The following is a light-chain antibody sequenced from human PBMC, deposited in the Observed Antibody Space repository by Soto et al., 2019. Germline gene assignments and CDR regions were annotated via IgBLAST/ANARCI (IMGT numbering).Light chain of an antibody. CDR1: QSLGGN. CDR3: QQYSNWPPWT. J-gene: IGKJ1*01. V-gene: IGKV3-15*01. CDR2: RAS. Sequence: EIVMTQSPATLAVSPGDTVTLSCRASQSLGGNLAWYQQKPGQAPRLFIFRASSRATGVPARFSASGSGTEFTLTISELQSEDFAVYYCQQYSNWPPWTFGPGTKVDSK.